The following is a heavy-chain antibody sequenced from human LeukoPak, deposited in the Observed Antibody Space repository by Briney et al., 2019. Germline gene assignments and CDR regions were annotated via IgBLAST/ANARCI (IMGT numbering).Heavy chain of an antibody. J-gene: IGHJ4*02. Sequence: GGPLRLSCAASGFTFSSYAMSWVRQAPGKGLEWVSAISGSGGGTYYADSVKGRFTISRDNSKNTLYLQMNSLRAEDTAVYYCANSLTYLSDLPYDSSGPVSDDYWGQGTLVTVSS. D-gene: IGHD3-22*01. V-gene: IGHV3-23*01. CDR3: ANSLTYLSDLPYDSSGPVSDDY. CDR1: GFTFSSYA. CDR2: ISGSGGGT.